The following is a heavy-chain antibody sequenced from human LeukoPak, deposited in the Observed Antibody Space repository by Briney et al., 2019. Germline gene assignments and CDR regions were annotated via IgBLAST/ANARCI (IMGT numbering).Heavy chain of an antibody. CDR3: ARDLHYYGSGEAFDI. J-gene: IGHJ3*02. Sequence: GGSLRLSCAASGFTFSSYSMNWVRQAPGKGLEWVSSISSSSSYIYYADSVKGRFTISRDNAKNSLYLQMNSLRAEDTAVYYCARDLHYYGSGEAFDIWGQGTMVTVSS. CDR1: GFTFSSYS. D-gene: IGHD3-10*01. CDR2: ISSSSSYI. V-gene: IGHV3-21*01.